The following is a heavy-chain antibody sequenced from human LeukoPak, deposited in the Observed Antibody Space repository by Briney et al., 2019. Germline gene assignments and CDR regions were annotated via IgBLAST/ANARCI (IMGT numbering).Heavy chain of an antibody. D-gene: IGHD3-22*01. CDR2: IYYSGNT. V-gene: IGHV4-59*08. J-gene: IGHJ4*02. Sequence: SETLSLTCTISGASISTYYWTWIRQPPGKGLEWIGYIYYSGNTNYNPALKSRVTISLDTSRNQFSLKLNSVTAADTGVYYCARGEYYYDSSGYDYWGQGTLGTVSS. CDR1: GASISTYY. CDR3: ARGEYYYDSSGYDY.